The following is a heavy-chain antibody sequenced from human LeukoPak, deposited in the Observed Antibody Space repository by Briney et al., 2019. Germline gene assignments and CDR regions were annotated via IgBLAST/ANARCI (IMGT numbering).Heavy chain of an antibody. CDR2: INPNSGGT. D-gene: IGHD3-3*01. Sequence: ASVKVSCKASGYTFTGYYMHWVRQAPGQGLEWMGRINPNSGGTNYAQKFQGRVTMTGDTSISTAYMELSRLRSDDTAVYYCATSLRFLEWLLRFDYWGQGTLVTVSS. CDR1: GYTFTGYY. CDR3: ATSLRFLEWLLRFDY. J-gene: IGHJ4*02. V-gene: IGHV1-2*06.